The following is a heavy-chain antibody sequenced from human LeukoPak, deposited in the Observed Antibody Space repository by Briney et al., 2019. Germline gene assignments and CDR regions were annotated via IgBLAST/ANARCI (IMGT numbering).Heavy chain of an antibody. J-gene: IGHJ6*03. CDR1: GYAFTGYY. V-gene: IGHV1-2*02. D-gene: IGHD1-26*01. CDR2: INPNSGGT. CDR3: ARDLGGSYYGFFYYYYYMDV. Sequence: VASVKVSCKASGYAFTGYYMHWVRQAPGQGLEWMGWINPNSGGTNYAQKFQGRVTMTRDTSISTAYMELSRLRSDDTAVYYCARDLGGSYYGFFYYYYYMDVWGKGTTVTISS.